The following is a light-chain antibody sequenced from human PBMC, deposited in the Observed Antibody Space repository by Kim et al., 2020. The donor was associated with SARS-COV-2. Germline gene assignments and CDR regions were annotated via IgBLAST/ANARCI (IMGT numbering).Light chain of an antibody. J-gene: IGKJ1*01. CDR2: AAS. Sequence: ASVGDRVTITCRASQGISNSLAWYQQKPGQVPKLLIYAASTLQSGVPSRFSGSGSGTDFTLTISSLQPEDVASYYCQKYYSAPRTFGQGTKVDIK. CDR3: QKYYSAPRT. V-gene: IGKV1-27*01. CDR1: QGISNS.